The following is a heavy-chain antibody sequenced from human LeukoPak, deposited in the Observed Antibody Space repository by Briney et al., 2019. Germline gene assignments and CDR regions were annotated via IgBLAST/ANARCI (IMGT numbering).Heavy chain of an antibody. Sequence: ASVKVSCKASGYTFTGYYMHWVRQAPGQGLEWMGWINANSGGTNYAQKFQGRVTMTRDTSISTAYMELSRLRSDDTAVYYCARHFSKGVITTRGFDYWGPGTLVTVSS. CDR3: ARHFSKGVITTRGFDY. CDR2: INANSGGT. CDR1: GYTFTGYY. D-gene: IGHD3-22*01. V-gene: IGHV1-2*02. J-gene: IGHJ4*02.